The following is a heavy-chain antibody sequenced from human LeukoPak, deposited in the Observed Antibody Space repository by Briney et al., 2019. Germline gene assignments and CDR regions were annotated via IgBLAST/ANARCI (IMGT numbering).Heavy chain of an antibody. CDR3: ARDIAAGSGSYTWFDP. Sequence: PSETLSLSCTVSGGSISSYYWSWIRQPAGKGLEWIGRIYTSGSTNYNPSLKSRVTMSVDTSKNQFSLKLSSVTAADTAVYYCARDIAAGSGSYTWFDPWGQGTLVTVSS. V-gene: IGHV4-4*07. CDR2: IYTSGST. J-gene: IGHJ5*02. D-gene: IGHD3-10*01. CDR1: GGSISSYY.